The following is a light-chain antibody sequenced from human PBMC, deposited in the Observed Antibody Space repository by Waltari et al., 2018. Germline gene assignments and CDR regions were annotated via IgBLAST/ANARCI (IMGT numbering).Light chain of an antibody. CDR1: SSDVGGYHY. V-gene: IGLV2-23*02. Sequence: QSALTQPASVSGSPGQSITISCTVTSSDVGGYHYVSWYQQHPGKAPKLMISDVSKRPSGVSNRFSGSKSGNTASLTISGLQAEDEADYYCCSYAGSSTLVFGGGTKLTVL. CDR2: DVS. J-gene: IGLJ2*01. CDR3: CSYAGSSTLV.